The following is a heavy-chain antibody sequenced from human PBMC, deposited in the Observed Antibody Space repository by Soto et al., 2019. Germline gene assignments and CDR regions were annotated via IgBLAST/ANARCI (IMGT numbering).Heavy chain of an antibody. Sequence: SETLSLTCTVSGGSVSSGSYYWSWIRQPPGKGLEWIGYIYYSGSTNYNPSLKSRVTISVDTSKNQFSLKLSSVTAADTAVYYCARHVYDFWSGYHYYYGMDVWGQGTTVTVSS. D-gene: IGHD3-3*01. CDR1: GGSVSSGSYY. CDR2: IYYSGST. J-gene: IGHJ6*02. CDR3: ARHVYDFWSGYHYYYGMDV. V-gene: IGHV4-61*01.